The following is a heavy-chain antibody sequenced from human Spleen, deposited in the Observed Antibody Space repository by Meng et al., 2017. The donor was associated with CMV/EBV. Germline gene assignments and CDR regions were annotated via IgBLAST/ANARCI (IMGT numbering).Heavy chain of an antibody. D-gene: IGHD1-26*01. CDR2: INPDSGGT. V-gene: IGHV1-2*02. Sequence: ASVKVSCKASGYTFTDYYIHWVRQAPGQGLEWMGWINPDSGGTNYAQKFQGRVTMTRDTSISTAYMELSRLRSDDTAVYYCARGEKLSGRSYKPPPGDWGQGSLVTVSS. J-gene: IGHJ4*02. CDR3: ARGEKLSGRSYKPPPGD. CDR1: GYTFTDYY.